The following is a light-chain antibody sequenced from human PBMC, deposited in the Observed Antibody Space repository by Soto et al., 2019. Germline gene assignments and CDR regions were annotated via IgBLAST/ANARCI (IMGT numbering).Light chain of an antibody. CDR1: NSDVGGYNY. Sequence: QSALTQPRSVSGSPGQSVTISCTGTNSDVGGYNYVSWYQQHPGKAPKLMIYDVSKRPSGVPDRFSGSKSGNTASLTISGLQAEDEADYYCCSYAGSYIVFGTGTKLTVL. CDR3: CSYAGSYIV. CDR2: DVS. J-gene: IGLJ1*01. V-gene: IGLV2-11*01.